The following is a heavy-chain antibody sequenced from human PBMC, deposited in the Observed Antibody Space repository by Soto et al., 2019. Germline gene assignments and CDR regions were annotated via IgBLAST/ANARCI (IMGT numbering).Heavy chain of an antibody. J-gene: IGHJ6*02. CDR1: GGSISSGGYS. Sequence: PSETLSLTCAVSGGSISSGGYSWSWIRQPPGKGLEWIGYIYHSGSTYYNPSPKSRVTISVDTSKNQFSLKLSSVTAADTAVYYCAGSGSSPYYYYYGMYVWGQGTTVTVSS. V-gene: IGHV4-30-2*02. CDR3: AGSGSSPYYYYYGMYV. CDR2: IYHSGST. D-gene: IGHD3-10*01.